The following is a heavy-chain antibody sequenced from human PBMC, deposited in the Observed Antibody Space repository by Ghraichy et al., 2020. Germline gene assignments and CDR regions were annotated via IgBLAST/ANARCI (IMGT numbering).Heavy chain of an antibody. CDR3: ARDRVRDDYYYGMDV. CDR1: GYTFTSYY. V-gene: IGHV1-46*01. J-gene: IGHJ6*02. CDR2: INPSGGST. Sequence: VSVKVSCKASGYTFTSYYMHWVRQAPGQGLEWMGIINPSGGSTSYAQKFQGRVTMTRDTSTSTVYMELSSLRSEDTAVYYCARDRVRDDYYYGMDVWGQGTTVTVSS. D-gene: IGHD1-1*01.